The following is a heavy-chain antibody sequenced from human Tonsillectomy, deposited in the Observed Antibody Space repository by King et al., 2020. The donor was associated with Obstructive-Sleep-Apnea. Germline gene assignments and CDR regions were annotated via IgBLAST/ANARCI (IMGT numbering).Heavy chain of an antibody. CDR2: INPSGGST. CDR1: GYTFTTYY. D-gene: IGHD3/OR15-3a*01. V-gene: IGHV1-46*01. Sequence: QLVQSGAEVKKPGASVKVSCKASGYTFTTYYMHWVRQAPGQGLEWMGIINPSGGSTSYAQKFQGRVTMTRDTSTSTVYMELSSLRSEDTAVYYCAREGFLDVYGMDVWGQGTTVTVSS. CDR3: AREGFLDVYGMDV. J-gene: IGHJ6*02.